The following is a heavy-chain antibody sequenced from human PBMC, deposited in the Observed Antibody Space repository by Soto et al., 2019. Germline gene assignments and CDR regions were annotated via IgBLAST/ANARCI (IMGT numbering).Heavy chain of an antibody. CDR3: ARLKAYYYDSSGYPVANAFDI. Sequence: LGEALKISCKGSGYSFTSYWIGWVRQMPGKGLEWMGLIYPGDSDTRYSPSFQGQVTISADKSISTAYLQWSSLKASGTAMYYCARLKAYYYDSSGYPVANAFDIWGQGTMVTVSS. J-gene: IGHJ3*02. V-gene: IGHV5-51*01. CDR1: GYSFTSYW. CDR2: IYPGDSDT. D-gene: IGHD3-22*01.